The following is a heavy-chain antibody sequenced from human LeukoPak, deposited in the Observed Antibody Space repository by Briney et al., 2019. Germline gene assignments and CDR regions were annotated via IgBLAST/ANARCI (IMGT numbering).Heavy chain of an antibody. D-gene: IGHD3-10*01. J-gene: IGHJ4*02. Sequence: SVKVSCKASGGTFSSYAISWVRQAPGQGLEWMGGIIPIFGTANYAQKFQGRVTITADESTSTAYMELSGLRSEDTAVYYCATPMVRGVTYFDYWGQGTLVTVSS. CDR3: ATPMVRGVTYFDY. V-gene: IGHV1-69*13. CDR2: IIPIFGTA. CDR1: GGTFSSYA.